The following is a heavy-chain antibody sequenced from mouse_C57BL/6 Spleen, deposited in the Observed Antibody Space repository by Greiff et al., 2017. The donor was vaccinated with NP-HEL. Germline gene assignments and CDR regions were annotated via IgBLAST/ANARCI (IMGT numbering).Heavy chain of an antibody. CDR1: GYSFTDYN. J-gene: IGHJ4*01. CDR2: INPNYGST. Sequence: VQLKEPGPELVKPGASVKISCKASGYSFTDYNMNWVKQSTGKSLEWIGVINPNYGSTSYNQKFKGKATLTVDQSSSTAYMQLNSLTSEDSAVYYCARRGLRNYAMDYWGQGTSVTVSS. V-gene: IGHV1-39*01. CDR3: ARRGLRNYAMDY.